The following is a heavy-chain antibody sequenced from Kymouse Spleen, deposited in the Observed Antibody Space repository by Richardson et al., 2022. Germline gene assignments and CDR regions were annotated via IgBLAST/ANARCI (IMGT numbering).Heavy chain of an antibody. CDR2: ISYDGSNK. Sequence: QVQLVESGGGVVQPGRSLRLSCAASGFTFSSYGMHWVRQAPGKGLEWVAVISYDGSNKYYADSVKGRFTISRDNSKNTLYLQMNSLRAEDTAVYYCAKEGFRITMVRSYYYGMDVWGQGTTVTVSS. D-gene: IGHD3-10*01. CDR3: AKEGFRITMVRSYYYGMDV. J-gene: IGHJ6*02. V-gene: IGHV3-30*18. CDR1: GFTFSSYG.